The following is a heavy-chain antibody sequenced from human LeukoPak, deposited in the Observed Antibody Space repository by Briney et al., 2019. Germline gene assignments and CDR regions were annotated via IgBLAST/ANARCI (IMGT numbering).Heavy chain of an antibody. CDR2: IYPADSDT. J-gene: IGHJ6*02. CDR1: GYTFTNYW. V-gene: IGHV5-51*01. D-gene: IGHD1-26*01. CDR3: ARPGVGATWSGDYYAMDV. Sequence: GESLKISCKASGYTFTNYWIGWVRQMPGKGLEWMGIIYPADSDTRYSPSFQGQVTISADKSISTAYLQWSSLKASDTATYFCARPGVGATWSGDYYAMDVWGQGTTVTVSS.